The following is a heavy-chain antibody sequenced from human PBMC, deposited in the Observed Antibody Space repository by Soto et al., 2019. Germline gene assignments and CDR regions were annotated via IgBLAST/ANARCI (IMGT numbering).Heavy chain of an antibody. CDR2: IWYDGSNK. CDR1: GFTFSSYG. CDR3: ARDRQWLIAHLGAFDI. J-gene: IGHJ3*02. V-gene: IGHV3-33*01. Sequence: HPGGSLRLSCAASGFTFSSYGMHWVRQAPGKGLEWVAVIWYDGSNKYYADSVKGRFTISRDNSKNTLYLQMNSLRAEDTAVYYCARDRQWLIAHLGAFDIWGQGTMVTVSS. D-gene: IGHD6-19*01.